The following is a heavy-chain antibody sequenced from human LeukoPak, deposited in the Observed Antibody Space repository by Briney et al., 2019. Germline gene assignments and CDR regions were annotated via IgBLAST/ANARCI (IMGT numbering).Heavy chain of an antibody. CDR3: AAQRWVLDAFHM. D-gene: IGHD4/OR15-4a*01. CDR2: NFYSGST. Sequence: SETLSLTCTVSDGSSRSYYWRWIRQPPGKGLEWVGYNFYSGSTNYNPSLKSRVTISQDTSKNLFSLKLSSVTAADTALYYCAAQRWVLDAFHMWGKGTMVTVSS. J-gene: IGHJ3*02. V-gene: IGHV4-59*01. CDR1: DGSSRSYY.